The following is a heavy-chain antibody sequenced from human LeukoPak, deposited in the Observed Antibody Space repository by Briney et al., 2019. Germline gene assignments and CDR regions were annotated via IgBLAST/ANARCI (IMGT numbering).Heavy chain of an antibody. D-gene: IGHD6-13*01. J-gene: IGHJ5*02. Sequence: ASVKVSCKASGYTFTSYGISWVRQAPGQGLEWMGWISVYNGNTNYAQKLQGRVTMTTDTSTSTAYMELRSLRSDDTAVYYCARDSSSWFPGNWFDPWGQGTLVTVSS. V-gene: IGHV1-18*01. CDR1: GYTFTSYG. CDR2: ISVYNGNT. CDR3: ARDSSSWFPGNWFDP.